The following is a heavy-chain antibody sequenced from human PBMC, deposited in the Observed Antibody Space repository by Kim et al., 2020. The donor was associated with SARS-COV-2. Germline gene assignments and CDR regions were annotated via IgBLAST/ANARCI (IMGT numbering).Heavy chain of an antibody. V-gene: IGHV3-11*01. CDR1: GFTFSDYY. D-gene: IGHD6-13*01. CDR3: AGITYSISWYGNNWFDP. CDR2: IMSSGRTI. J-gene: IGHJ5*02. Sequence: GGSLRLSCAASGFTFSDYYMIWIRQAPGKGLEWVSYIMSSGRTIYYADSVKGRFTISRDNAKKSLYLQMNSLRAEDTAVYYCAGITYSISWYGNNWFDP.